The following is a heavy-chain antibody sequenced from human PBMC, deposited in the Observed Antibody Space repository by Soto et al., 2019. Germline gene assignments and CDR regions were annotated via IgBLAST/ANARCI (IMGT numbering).Heavy chain of an antibody. V-gene: IGHV3-23*01. J-gene: IGHJ4*02. CDR1: GFNFNNHV. Sequence: EVQLLESGGGLVHPLGSLRLSCSGSGFNFNNHVINWVRQAPGKGLEWVASISNSDDVGFYADSVRGRFSVTRDRSTNTLHLQMDYVQVGDTGIYYCAKTVGATKLEDHWGQGTLVTVSS. CDR2: ISNSDDVG. D-gene: IGHD1-26*01. CDR3: AKTVGATKLEDH.